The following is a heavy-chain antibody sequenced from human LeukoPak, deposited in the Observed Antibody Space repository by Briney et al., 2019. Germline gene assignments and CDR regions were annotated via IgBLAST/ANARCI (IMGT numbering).Heavy chain of an antibody. D-gene: IGHD3-10*01. CDR1: GYTLTELS. CDR2: FDPEDGET. CDR3: ATLINPSYGSGSYPSGRQPFDP. V-gene: IGHV1-24*01. Sequence: ASVKVSCKVSGYTLTELSMHWVRQAPGKGLEWMGGFDPEDGETIYAQKFQGRVTMTEDTSTDTAYMELSSLRSEDTAVYYCATLINPSYGSGSYPSGRQPFDPWGQGTLVTVSS. J-gene: IGHJ5*02.